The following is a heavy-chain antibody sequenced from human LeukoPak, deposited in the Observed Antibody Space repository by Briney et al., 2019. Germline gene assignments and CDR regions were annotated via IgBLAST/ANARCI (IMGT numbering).Heavy chain of an antibody. D-gene: IGHD1-20*01. CDR2: IIPIFGTA. CDR1: GGTFSSYA. V-gene: IGHV1-69*13. Sequence: ASVKVSCKASGGTFSSYAISWVRQAPGQGLEWMGGIIPIFGTANYAQKFQGRVTITADESTSTAYMELSSLRSEDTAVYYCASSPNWNFDYWGQGTLITVSS. CDR3: ASSPNWNFDY. J-gene: IGHJ4*02.